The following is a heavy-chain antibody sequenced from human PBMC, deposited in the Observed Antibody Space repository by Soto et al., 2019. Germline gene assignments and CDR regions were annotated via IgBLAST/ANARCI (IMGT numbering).Heavy chain of an antibody. Sequence: QVQLQESGPGLVKPSETLSLTCTVSGGSISSYYWSWIRQPPGKGLEWIGYIYYSGSTNYNPSLMSRVTLSVDTSKNQFFLKLSSVTAADTAVYYCASTGGYGSDDAFDIWGQGTMVTVSS. V-gene: IGHV4-59*08. CDR3: ASTGGYGSDDAFDI. CDR1: GGSISSYY. J-gene: IGHJ3*02. CDR2: IYYSGST. D-gene: IGHD3-10*01.